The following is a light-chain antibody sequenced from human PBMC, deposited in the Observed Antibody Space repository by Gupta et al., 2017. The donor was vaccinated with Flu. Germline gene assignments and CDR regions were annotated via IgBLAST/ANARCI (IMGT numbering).Light chain of an antibody. CDR3: QSDDHNLSGPL. J-gene: IGLJ2*01. CDR1: SSNIGAPSD. CDR2: GDS. V-gene: IGLV1-40*01. Sequence: QSVLTPPSSVSGPPGQRVPIPCTGRSSNIGAPSDVHWYQQLPGTAPKLLIYGDSHRPSGVPDRFSASKSGTSASLAITGLQAEDEADYYCQSDDHNLSGPLFGGGTKLTVL.